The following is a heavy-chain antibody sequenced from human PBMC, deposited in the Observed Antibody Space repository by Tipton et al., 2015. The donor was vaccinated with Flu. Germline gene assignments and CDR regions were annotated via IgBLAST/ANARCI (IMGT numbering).Heavy chain of an antibody. V-gene: IGHV2-5*02. CDR2: IYWDDDC. CDR3: AHWTQGDTWHPFFDY. D-gene: IGHD3-16*01. CDR1: GFSLTTGGVG. J-gene: IGHJ4*02. Sequence: LVKPTQTLTLTCTFSGFSLTTGGVGVGWIRQPPGKALEWVGIIYWDDDCRYSPSLKSRLTISKDTSKNQVVLTMSNMDPVDTGTYYCAHWTQGDTWHPFFDYWGQGTLVTVSS.